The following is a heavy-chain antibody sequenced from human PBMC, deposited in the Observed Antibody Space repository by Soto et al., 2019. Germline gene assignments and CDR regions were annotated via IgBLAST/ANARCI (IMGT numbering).Heavy chain of an antibody. CDR3: ARLVSMVRGVPNLGGYFDY. CDR2: IYYSGST. CDR1: GGSISSSSYF. Sequence: PSETLSLTCTVSGGSISSSSYFWDWVRQPPGKGLEWIGTIYYSGSTYYNPSLKSRVTISVDTSKNQFSLKLSSVTAADTAVYYCARLVSMVRGVPNLGGYFDYWGQGTLVTVSS. D-gene: IGHD3-10*01. V-gene: IGHV4-39*01. J-gene: IGHJ4*02.